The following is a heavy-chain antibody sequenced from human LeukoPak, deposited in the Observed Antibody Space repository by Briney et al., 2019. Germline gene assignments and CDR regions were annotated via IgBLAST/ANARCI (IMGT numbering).Heavy chain of an antibody. Sequence: GASVKVSCKASGYTFTNSYIHWVRQAPGQGLEWMGSMNPKSGGTKYAQKFQGRVSMARDTSINTAFMELSRLTSDDTAMYFCAGGPTRHSPHPYFDYWGQGTLVTVSS. CDR2: MNPKSGGT. V-gene: IGHV1-2*02. CDR1: GYTFTNSY. J-gene: IGHJ4*01. D-gene: IGHD5-18*01. CDR3: AGGPTRHSPHPYFDY.